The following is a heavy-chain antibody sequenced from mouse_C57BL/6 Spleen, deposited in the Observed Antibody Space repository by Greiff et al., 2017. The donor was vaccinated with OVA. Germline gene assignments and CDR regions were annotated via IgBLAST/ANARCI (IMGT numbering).Heavy chain of an antibody. Sequence: DVKLVESGGGLVKPGGSLKLSCAASGFTFSSYTMSWVRQTPEKRLEWVATISGGGGNTYYPDSVTGRFTISRDNTKNTLYLQMSSLRSEDTALYYCARHYYDYDYAMDYWGQGTSVTVSS. V-gene: IGHV5-9*01. CDR3: ARHYYDYDYAMDY. J-gene: IGHJ4*01. CDR1: GFTFSSYT. CDR2: ISGGGGNT. D-gene: IGHD2-4*01.